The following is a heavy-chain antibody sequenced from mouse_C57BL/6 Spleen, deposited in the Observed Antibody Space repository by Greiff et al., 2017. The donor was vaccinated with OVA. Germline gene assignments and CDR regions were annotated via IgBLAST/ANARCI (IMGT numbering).Heavy chain of an antibody. CDR2: IDPETGGT. J-gene: IGHJ3*01. CDR3: TRPLITTVVATRAWFAY. V-gene: IGHV1-15*01. Sequence: QVQLQQSGAELVRPGASVTLSCKASGYTFTDYEMHWVKQTPVHGLEWIGAIDPETGGTAYNQKFKGKAILTADKSSSTAYMELRSLTSEDSAVYYCTRPLITTVVATRAWFAYWGQGTLVTDSA. D-gene: IGHD1-1*01. CDR1: GYTFTDYE.